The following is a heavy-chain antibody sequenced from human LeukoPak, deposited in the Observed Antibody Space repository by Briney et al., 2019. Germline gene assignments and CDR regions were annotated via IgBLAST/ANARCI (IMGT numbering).Heavy chain of an antibody. D-gene: IGHD6-13*01. J-gene: IGHJ5*02. V-gene: IGHV1-18*01. CDR1: GYTFTSYG. CDR2: ISAYNGNT. Sequence: ASVKVSCKASGYTFTSYGISWVRQAPGQGLEWMGWISAYNGNTNYAQKLQGRVTMTTDKSTSTAYMELSSLRSEDTAVYYCASSDIAAAGTNWFDPWGQGTLVTVSS. CDR3: ASSDIAAAGTNWFDP.